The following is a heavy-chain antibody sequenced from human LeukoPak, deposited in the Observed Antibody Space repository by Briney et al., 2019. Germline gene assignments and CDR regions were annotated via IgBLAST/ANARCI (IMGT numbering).Heavy chain of an antibody. CDR2: ITGSGNTI. D-gene: IGHD5-18*01. J-gene: IGHJ4*02. Sequence: PGGSLRLSCAASGFTFSSYEMNWVRQAPGKGLEWVSYITGSGNTIYYADSVKGRFTISRDNAKNSLYLQMNSLRAEDTAVYSCARDKTRGLGYSYSKSGNYFDYWGQGTLVTVSS. CDR1: GFTFSSYE. V-gene: IGHV3-48*03. CDR3: ARDKTRGLGYSYSKSGNYFDY.